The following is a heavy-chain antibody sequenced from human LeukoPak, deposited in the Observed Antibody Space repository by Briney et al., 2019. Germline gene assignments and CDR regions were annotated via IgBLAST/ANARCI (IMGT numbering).Heavy chain of an antibody. CDR2: ISSSSSYI. J-gene: IGHJ4*02. V-gene: IGHV3-21*01. D-gene: IGHD6-19*01. CDR3: ARGHNGYSSGWYWSGY. CDR1: GFTFSSYS. Sequence: GGSLRLSCAASGFTFSSYSMNWVRQAPGKGLEWVSSISSSSSYIYYADSVKGRFTISRDNAKNSLYLQMNSLRAEDTAVYYCARGHNGYSSGWYWSGYWGQGTLVTVSS.